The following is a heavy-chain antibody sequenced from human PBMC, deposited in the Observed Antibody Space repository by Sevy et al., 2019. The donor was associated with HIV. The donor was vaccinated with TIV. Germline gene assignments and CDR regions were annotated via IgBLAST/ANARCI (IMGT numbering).Heavy chain of an antibody. CDR3: ATDLMLTGLFDN. V-gene: IGHV3-30*02. CDR2: IWYDGSNK. Sequence: GGSLRLSCAASGFTFSSYGMHWVRQAPGKGLEWVAFIWYDGSNKYYADSVKGRFTISRDNSKNTLYLQMNSLRAEDTAVYYCATDLMLTGLFDNWGQGTLVTVSS. D-gene: IGHD3-9*01. CDR1: GFTFSSYG. J-gene: IGHJ4*02.